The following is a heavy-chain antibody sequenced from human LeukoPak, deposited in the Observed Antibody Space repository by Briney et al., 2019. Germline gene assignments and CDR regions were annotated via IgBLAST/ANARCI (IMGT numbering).Heavy chain of an antibody. CDR2: ISSSSSYI. V-gene: IGHV3-21*01. D-gene: IGHD3-10*02. Sequence: AGGSLRLSCAASGFTFSSYSMNWVRQTPGKGLEWVSSISSSSSYIYYADSVKGRFTISRDNAKNSLYLQMNSLRAEDTAVYYCAELGITMIGGVWGKGTTVTISS. CDR3: AELGITMIGGV. J-gene: IGHJ6*04. CDR1: GFTFSSYS.